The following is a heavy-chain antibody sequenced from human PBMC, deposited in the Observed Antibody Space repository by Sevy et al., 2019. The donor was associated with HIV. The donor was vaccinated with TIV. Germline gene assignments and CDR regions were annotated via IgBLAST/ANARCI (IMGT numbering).Heavy chain of an antibody. V-gene: IGHV3-23*01. J-gene: IGHJ4*02. CDR3: ARERCTNPHDY. CDR2: LSFGCGEI. CDR1: GFTFSKYS. D-gene: IGHD2-8*01. Sequence: GGSLRLSCAASGFTFSKYSMSWVRQPPGKGLEWVSTLSFGCGEINYADSVKGRFTISRDNSKISVYLQMNNLRPEDTAVYYCARERCTNPHDYWGQGTLVTVSS.